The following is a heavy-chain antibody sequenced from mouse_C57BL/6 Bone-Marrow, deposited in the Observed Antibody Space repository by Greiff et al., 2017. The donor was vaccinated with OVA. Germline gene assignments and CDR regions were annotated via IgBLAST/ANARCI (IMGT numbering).Heavy chain of an antibody. Sequence: QVQLQQSGPELVKPGASVKISCKASGYTFTDYYINWVKQRPGQGLEWIGWIFPGSGSTYYNEKFKGKATLTVDKSSSTAYMLLSSLTSEDSTVYYCARKKSLTGTLKAWLLDDWGQGTTLTVSS. D-gene: IGHD4-1*01. CDR2: IFPGSGST. CDR1: GYTFTDYY. V-gene: IGHV1-75*01. J-gene: IGHJ2*01. CDR3: ARKKSLTGTLKAWLLDD.